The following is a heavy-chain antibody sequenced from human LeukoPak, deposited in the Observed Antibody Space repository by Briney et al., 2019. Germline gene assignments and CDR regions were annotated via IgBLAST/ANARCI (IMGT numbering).Heavy chain of an antibody. J-gene: IGHJ5*02. CDR2: IIPIFGTA. V-gene: IGHV1-69*05. Sequence: SVKVSCKASGGTFSSYAISWVRQAPGQGLEWMGGIIPIFGTANYAQKFQGRVTITTDESTSTAYMELSSLRSEDTAVYYCARFCSSTSCYHNWFDPRGQGTLVTVSS. CDR3: ARFCSSTSCYHNWFDP. CDR1: GGTFSSYA. D-gene: IGHD2-2*01.